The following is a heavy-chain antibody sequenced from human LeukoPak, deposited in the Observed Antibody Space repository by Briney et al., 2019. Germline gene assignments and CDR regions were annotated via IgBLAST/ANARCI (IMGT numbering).Heavy chain of an antibody. V-gene: IGHV4-4*07. J-gene: IGHJ3*01. CDR1: GGSISSYY. D-gene: IGHD3-9*01. CDR3: AREGDDILTGYSFDAFDV. Sequence: SETLSLTCTVSGGSISSYYWSWIRQPAGKGLEWIGRMYISGSTNYNPSLKSRVTMSVDTSKNQFSLKLNSVTAADTAVYYCAREGDDILTGYSFDAFDVWGQGTMVTVSS. CDR2: MYISGST.